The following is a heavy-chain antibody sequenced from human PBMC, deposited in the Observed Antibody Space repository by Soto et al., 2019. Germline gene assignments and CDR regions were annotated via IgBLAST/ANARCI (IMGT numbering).Heavy chain of an antibody. CDR3: ARDQLYYNDISGRPLNAFDV. CDR1: GFTFSSYA. D-gene: IGHD3-22*01. J-gene: IGHJ3*01. V-gene: IGHV3-23*01. CDR2: VSASGLNT. Sequence: GGSVRLSCEASGFTFSSYAMSWVRRAPGKGLEWVSGVSASGLNTDYADPVKGRFYISRDNSKNTVSLHMNSLRAEDTAVYYCARDQLYYNDISGRPLNAFDVWGQGTMVTVSS.